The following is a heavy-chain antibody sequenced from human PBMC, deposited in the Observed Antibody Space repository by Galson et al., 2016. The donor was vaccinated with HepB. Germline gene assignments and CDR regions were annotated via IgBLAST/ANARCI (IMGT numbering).Heavy chain of an antibody. V-gene: IGHV6-1*01. D-gene: IGHD3-10*01. CDR3: VRQNYGFTFDY. CDR2: TYYRSTWSD. Sequence: CAISGDSVSTNTVAWNWIRQSPSRGLEWLGRTYYRSTWSDDYAVSVRGRKTINPDTSKHQFSLQLNSVTPKDTAVYYCVRQNYGFTFDYWGQGHLVTVSP. CDR1: GDSVSTNTVA. J-gene: IGHJ4*02.